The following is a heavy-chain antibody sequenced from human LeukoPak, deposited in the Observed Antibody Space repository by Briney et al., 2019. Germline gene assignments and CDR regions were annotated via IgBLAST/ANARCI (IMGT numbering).Heavy chain of an antibody. Sequence: SETLSLTCAVYGGSFSGYYWSWIRQPPGKGLEWIGEINHSGSTNYNPSLKSRVTISVDTSKNQFSLKLSSVTAADTAVYYCARRPEDKLWFGQTGFAFDIWGQGTMVTVSS. CDR1: GGSFSGYY. V-gene: IGHV4-34*01. D-gene: IGHD3-10*01. CDR3: ARRPEDKLWFGQTGFAFDI. J-gene: IGHJ3*02. CDR2: INHSGST.